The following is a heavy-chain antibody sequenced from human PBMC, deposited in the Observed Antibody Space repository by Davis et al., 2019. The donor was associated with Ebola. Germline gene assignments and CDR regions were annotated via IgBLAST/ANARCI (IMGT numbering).Heavy chain of an antibody. CDR2: IWHDGSNT. CDR1: GFTFSRYG. CDR3: VKDTSSIWFDV. Sequence: GESLKTSCAASGFTFSRYGMHWVRQAPGKGLEWMALIWHDGSNTYYADSVKGRFTISRDNSKNTLHLQMNSLRVEDTAIYYCVKDTSSIWFDVWGQGTLVTVSA. V-gene: IGHV3-33*06. D-gene: IGHD6-13*01. J-gene: IGHJ3*01.